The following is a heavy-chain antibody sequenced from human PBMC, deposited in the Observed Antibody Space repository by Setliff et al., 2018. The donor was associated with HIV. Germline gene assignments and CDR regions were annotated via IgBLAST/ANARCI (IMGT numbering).Heavy chain of an antibody. CDR3: ARGYCSSTSCYGIYYFDY. V-gene: IGHV1-18*01. CDR1: GYTFTSHG. CDR2: ISAYNGNT. Sequence: ASVKVSCKASGYTFTSHGISWVRQAPGQGLEWMGWISAYNGNTNYAQKFLGRVTMTTDTSTSTGYMELRSLRSDDTAVYYCARGYCSSTSCYGIYYFDYWGQGTLVTVSS. D-gene: IGHD2-2*01. J-gene: IGHJ4*02.